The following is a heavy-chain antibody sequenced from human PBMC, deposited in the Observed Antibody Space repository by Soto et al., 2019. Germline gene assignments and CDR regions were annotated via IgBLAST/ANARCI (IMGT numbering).Heavy chain of an antibody. J-gene: IGHJ4*02. CDR2: ISGSGGST. Sequence: TGGSLRLSCAASGFNFSSYAMSWVRQAPGKGLEWVSAISGSGGSTYYADSVKGRFTISRDNSKNTLYLQMNSLRAEDTAVYYCAKCGGDCYLDPYFDYWGQGTLVTVSS. CDR1: GFNFSSYA. CDR3: AKCGGDCYLDPYFDY. D-gene: IGHD2-21*02. V-gene: IGHV3-23*01.